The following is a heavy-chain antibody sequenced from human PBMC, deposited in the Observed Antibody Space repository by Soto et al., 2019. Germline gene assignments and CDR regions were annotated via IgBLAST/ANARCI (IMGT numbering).Heavy chain of an antibody. J-gene: IGHJ5*02. V-gene: IGHV3-30-3*01. CDR3: ERAAWGVYSSSSPTWFDP. CDR2: ISHDGSQT. Sequence: GGSLRLSCAASGFTFSTYIMHWVRQAPGKGLEWVALISHDGSQTYYAGSVKGRFTISRDNSNNTLYLQMNSLRPEDTSIYYCERAAWGVYSSSSPTWFDPGGQGTLVTVPS. D-gene: IGHD6-6*01. CDR1: GFTFSTYI.